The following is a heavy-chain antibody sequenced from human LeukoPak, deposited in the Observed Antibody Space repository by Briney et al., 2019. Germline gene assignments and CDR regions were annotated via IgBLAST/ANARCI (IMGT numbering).Heavy chain of an antibody. V-gene: IGHV3-21*01. J-gene: IGHJ4*02. CDR1: GFTFSSYS. CDR2: IGSSGTYI. Sequence: TGGSPRLSCAASGFTFSSYSMNWVRQAPGKGLEWVSAIGSSGTYIYYADSVKGRFIISRDNAKNSLSLQMNSLRAEDTAVYYCLPTAEKIDSWGQGTLVTVSS. D-gene: IGHD4-17*01. CDR3: LPTAEKIDS.